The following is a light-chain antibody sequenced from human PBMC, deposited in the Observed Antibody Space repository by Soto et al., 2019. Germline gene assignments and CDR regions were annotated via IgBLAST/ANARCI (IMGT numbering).Light chain of an antibody. CDR1: SNDVGSYNL. CDR2: EVS. Sequence: QSALTQPASVSGSPGQSITISCTGTSNDVGSYNLVSWYQQHPGKAPKLMIYEVSKRPSGVSNRFSGSKSGNTASLTISGLQAEDEADYYCCSYAGSSTSLYVFGTGTKLTVL. CDR3: CSYAGSSTSLYV. V-gene: IGLV2-23*02. J-gene: IGLJ1*01.